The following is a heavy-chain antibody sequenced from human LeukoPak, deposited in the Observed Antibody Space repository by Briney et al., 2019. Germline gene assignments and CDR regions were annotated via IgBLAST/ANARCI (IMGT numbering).Heavy chain of an antibody. D-gene: IGHD3-3*01. CDR1: GGSISSYY. V-gene: IGHV4-34*01. CDR3: ARRGPYYNFWSGYLNFDY. J-gene: IGHJ4*02. Sequence: SETLSLTCTVSGGSISSYYWSWIRQPPGKGLEWIGEINHSGSTNYNPSLKSRVTISVDTSKNQFSLKLSSVTAADTAVYYCARRGPYYNFWSGYLNFDYWGQGTLVTVSS. CDR2: INHSGST.